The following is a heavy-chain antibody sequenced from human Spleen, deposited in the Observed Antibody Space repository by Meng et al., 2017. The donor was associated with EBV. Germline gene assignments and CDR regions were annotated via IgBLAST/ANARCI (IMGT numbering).Heavy chain of an antibody. V-gene: IGHV4-61*01. J-gene: IGHJ4*02. Sequence: QVRLEQSGPGLMKPSETLSLTCSVSGGSVSSGRYYWSWIRQPPGKGLEWIGYIYFTGSTKVHPSLKSRLTISVDTAKNQFSLKLTSVTAADTAVYYCARKLYTDSFFDSWGQGTLVTASS. CDR2: IYFTGST. CDR1: GGSVSSGRYY. CDR3: ARKLYTDSFFDS. D-gene: IGHD2-2*02.